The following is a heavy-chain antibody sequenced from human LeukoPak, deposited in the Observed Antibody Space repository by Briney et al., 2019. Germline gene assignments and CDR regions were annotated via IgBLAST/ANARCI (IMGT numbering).Heavy chain of an antibody. Sequence: ASVKASCKASGGTFSSYAISWVRQAPGQGLEWMGRVIPIFGTANYAQKFQGRVTITTDESTSTAYMELSSLRSEDTAVYYCARDREVYDFWSGPYNWFDPWGQGTLVTVSS. V-gene: IGHV1-69*05. CDR3: ARDREVYDFWSGPYNWFDP. CDR1: GGTFSSYA. CDR2: VIPIFGTA. J-gene: IGHJ5*02. D-gene: IGHD3-3*01.